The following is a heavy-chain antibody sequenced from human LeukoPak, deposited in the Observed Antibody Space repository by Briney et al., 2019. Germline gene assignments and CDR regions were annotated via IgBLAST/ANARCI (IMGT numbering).Heavy chain of an antibody. Sequence: SETLSLTCTISGGFISSSSYYWGWIRQPPGKGLEWIGDIYYTGSTYYNASLKSRVSISIDTSNNHFSLKPSSVTAADTALYYCARRRYYDSTGYLDWGQGTLVTVSS. V-gene: IGHV4-39*02. CDR1: GGFISSSSYY. D-gene: IGHD3-22*01. CDR3: ARRRYYDSTGYLD. J-gene: IGHJ1*01. CDR2: IYYTGST.